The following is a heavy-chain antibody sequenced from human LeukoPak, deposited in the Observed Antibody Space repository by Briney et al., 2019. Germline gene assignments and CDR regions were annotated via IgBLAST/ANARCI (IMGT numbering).Heavy chain of an antibody. CDR2: ITNDESST. CDR1: GLTFSSYA. V-gene: IGHV3-74*01. Sequence: GGSLRLSCAASGLTFSSYAMHWVRQAPGKGLVWVSRITNDESSTTYADSVKGRFTISRDNAKNMLYLQVNSLRAEDTAVYYCARGIHYYDSSSYYDHFQNWGQGTLVTVSS. J-gene: IGHJ1*01. D-gene: IGHD3-22*01. CDR3: ARGIHYYDSSSYYDHFQN.